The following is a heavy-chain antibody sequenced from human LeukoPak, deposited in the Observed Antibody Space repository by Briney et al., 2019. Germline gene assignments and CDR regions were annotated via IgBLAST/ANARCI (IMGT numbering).Heavy chain of an antibody. CDR3: ARLAAHTYYFDY. CDR1: GGSISSYY. Sequence: PSETLSLTCTVSGGSISSYYWSWIRQPPGKGLEWIGYIYYSGSTNYNPSLKSRVTISVDTSKNQFSLKLSSVTAADTAVYYCARLAAHTYYFDYWGQGTLVTVSS. CDR2: IYYSGST. J-gene: IGHJ4*02. V-gene: IGHV4-59*01. D-gene: IGHD6-13*01.